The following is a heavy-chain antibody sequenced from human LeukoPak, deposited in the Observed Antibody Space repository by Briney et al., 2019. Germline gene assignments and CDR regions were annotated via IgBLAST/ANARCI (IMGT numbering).Heavy chain of an antibody. D-gene: IGHD1/OR15-1a*01. CDR3: AKDEQGALYYGMDV. CDR2: ISGSGGST. J-gene: IGHJ6*04. V-gene: IGHV3-23*01. CDR1: GFTFSSDA. Sequence: GGSLRLSCAASGFTFSSDAISWGRQAPGKGLEWVSTISGSGGSTYYADSVKGQFTISRDNSKNTLYLQMNSLRAEDTAVYYCAKDEQGALYYGMDVWGKGTTVTVSS.